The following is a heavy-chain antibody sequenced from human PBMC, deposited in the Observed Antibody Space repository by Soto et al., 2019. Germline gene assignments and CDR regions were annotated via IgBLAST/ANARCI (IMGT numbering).Heavy chain of an antibody. CDR3: ARVEHLPTQGSDP. CDR1: GFIFSSYS. CDR2: ISSSSNTI. Sequence: EVQLVESGGGLVQPGGSLRLSCAASGFIFSSYSMNWVRQAPGKGLEWVSYISSSSNTIYYADSVKGRFTISRDNAKNSLYLQMNSLRAEDTAVYYCARVEHLPTQGSDPSGQGTLVTVSS. V-gene: IGHV3-48*01. J-gene: IGHJ5*02.